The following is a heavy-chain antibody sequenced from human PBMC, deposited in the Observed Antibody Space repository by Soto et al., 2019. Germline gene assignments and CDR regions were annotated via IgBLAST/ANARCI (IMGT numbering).Heavy chain of an antibody. CDR2: INHSGST. CDR3: ARGKQWLVRYRWFDP. Sequence: QVQLQQWGAGLLKPSETLSLTCAVYGGSFSGYYWSWIRQPPGKGLEWIGEINHSGSTNYNPSLKSRVTISVDTSKNQFSLKLSSVTAADTAVYYCARGKQWLVRYRWFDPWGQGTLVTVSS. D-gene: IGHD6-19*01. V-gene: IGHV4-34*01. CDR1: GGSFSGYY. J-gene: IGHJ5*02.